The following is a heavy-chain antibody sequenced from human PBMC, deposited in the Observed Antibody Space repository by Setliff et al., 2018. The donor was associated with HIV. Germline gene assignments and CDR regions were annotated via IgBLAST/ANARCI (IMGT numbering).Heavy chain of an antibody. D-gene: IGHD1-1*01. J-gene: IGHJ6*02. Sequence: LSLTCTVYGEPFSNYYWSWIRQPPGKGLEWIGEIDHGGSTRYNPSLKSRITMSVDPSKNQFSLRLSSVTAADTAVYYCARKQQVRWAWMPSHYNYGLDVWGPGTTVTVSS. CDR1: GEPFSNYY. CDR3: ARKQQVRWAWMPSHYNYGLDV. CDR2: IDHGGST. V-gene: IGHV4-34*01.